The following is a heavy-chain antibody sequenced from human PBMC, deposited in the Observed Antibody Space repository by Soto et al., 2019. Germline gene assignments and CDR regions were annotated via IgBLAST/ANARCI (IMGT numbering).Heavy chain of an antibody. CDR1: GFTFSSYG. CDR3: AKEDNDAYGFDY. Sequence: GGSLRLSCAASGFTFSSYGMHWVRQAPGKGLEWVAGISYDGSNKYYADSVKGRFTISRDNSKNTLYLQMNSLRAEDTAVYYCAKEDNDAYGFDYWGQGTLVTVSS. CDR2: ISYDGSNK. D-gene: IGHD1-1*01. J-gene: IGHJ4*02. V-gene: IGHV3-30*18.